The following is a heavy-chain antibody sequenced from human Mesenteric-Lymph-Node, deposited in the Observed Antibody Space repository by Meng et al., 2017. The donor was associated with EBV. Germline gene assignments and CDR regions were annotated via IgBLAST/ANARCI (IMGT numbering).Heavy chain of an antibody. D-gene: IGHD4-17*01. J-gene: IGHJ4*02. CDR1: GGSFSTFY. Sequence: QVQLQQWGAGLLKPSETLSLTCAGYGGSFSTFYWSWIRQPPGKGLEWIGEINHSGNTNYNPSLKSRVTISVDTSKNQFSLRLTSVTAADTAVYYCARVGEADSGDYPNEDSWGQGTLVTVSS. V-gene: IGHV4-34*01. CDR2: INHSGNT. CDR3: ARVGEADSGDYPNEDS.